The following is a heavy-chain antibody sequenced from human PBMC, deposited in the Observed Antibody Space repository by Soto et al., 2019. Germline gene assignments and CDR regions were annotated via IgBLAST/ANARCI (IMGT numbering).Heavy chain of an antibody. D-gene: IGHD5-12*01. CDR1: GGSISSSNW. J-gene: IGHJ6*02. V-gene: IGHV4-4*02. CDR2: IYHSGSI. CDR3: ARVSGYDLNYYYYGMDI. Sequence: ETLSLTCAVSGGSISSSNWWSWVRQSPGKGLEWIGEIYHSGSINYNPSLKSRVTISVDKSKNQFSLKLSSVTAADTAVYYCARVSGYDLNYYYYGMDIWGQGTTVTVS.